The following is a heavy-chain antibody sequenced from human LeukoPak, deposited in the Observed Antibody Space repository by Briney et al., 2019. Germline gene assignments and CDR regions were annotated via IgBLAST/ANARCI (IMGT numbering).Heavy chain of an antibody. CDR1: GFTFSSYS. V-gene: IGHV3-23*01. D-gene: IGHD4-23*01. CDR2: ISGSGGST. CDR3: TKVIGGNYGGDS. Sequence: PGGSLRLSCAASGFTFSSYSMNWVRQAPGKGLEWVSAISGSGGSTYYADSVKGRFTISRDNSKNTLYLQMNSLRAEDTAMYYCTKVIGGNYGGDSWGQGTLVTVSS. J-gene: IGHJ4*02.